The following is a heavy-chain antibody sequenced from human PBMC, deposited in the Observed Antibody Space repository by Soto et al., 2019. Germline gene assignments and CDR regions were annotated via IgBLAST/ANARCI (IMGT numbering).Heavy chain of an antibody. Sequence: SGGGVVQPGRSLRLSCAASGFTFSDYALQWVRQAPGKGLEWVAVVSYDGRNTHYADSVKGRFTISRDSSKNTVSLELTSLRAEDTDVYYCAKGGRQWLVTSDFNYWGQGALVTVSS. CDR1: GFTFSDYA. CDR3: AKGGRQWLVTSDFNY. CDR2: VSYDGRNT. V-gene: IGHV3-30*18. J-gene: IGHJ4*02. D-gene: IGHD6-19*01.